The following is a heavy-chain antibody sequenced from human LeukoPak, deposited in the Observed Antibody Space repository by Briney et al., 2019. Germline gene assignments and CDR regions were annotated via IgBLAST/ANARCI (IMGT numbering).Heavy chain of an antibody. D-gene: IGHD4-17*01. CDR3: AKYPDYGDYGHDY. CDR1: GFTFNSYT. J-gene: IGHJ4*02. Sequence: PGGSLRLSCAASGFTFNSYTMTWVRQAPGRGLEWVSVISGGGETTKYADSVKGRFTISRDNSRNSLYLQMNSLRVEDTAVYYCAKYPDYGDYGHDYWGQGTLVTVSS. CDR2: ISGGGETT. V-gene: IGHV3-23*01.